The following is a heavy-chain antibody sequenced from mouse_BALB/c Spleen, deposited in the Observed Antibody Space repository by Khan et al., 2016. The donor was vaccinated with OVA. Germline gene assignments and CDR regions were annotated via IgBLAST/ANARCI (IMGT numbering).Heavy chain of an antibody. V-gene: IGHV5-6*01. J-gene: IGHJ3*01. D-gene: IGHD1-1*01. CDR2: INTGGAYT. CDR3: ARLAYYSKSEGFAY. Sequence: EVELVESGGDFVRPGGSLKLSCAASGFTFSTYGMSWVRQTPDKRLEGVATINTGGAYTYYPDSVKGRFTISRDNAKNTLFLQLSSMQTEDTAIYDCARLAYYSKSEGFAYWGQGTLVTVSA. CDR1: GFTFSTYG.